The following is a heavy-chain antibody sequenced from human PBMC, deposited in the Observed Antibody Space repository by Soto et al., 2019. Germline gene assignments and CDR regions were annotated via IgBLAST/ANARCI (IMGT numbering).Heavy chain of an antibody. J-gene: IGHJ4*02. CDR1: GFSLSTSGVG. V-gene: IGHV2-5*02. Sequence: ESGPTLVNPTQTLTLTCTFSGFSLSTSGVGVGWIRQPPGKALEWLALIYWGDDKRYSPSLITRLTITKDTSKNLVVLTMTNMDPVDTATYYCAHSMAPRIFDFWGQGTLVTVSS. CDR3: AHSMAPRIFDF. CDR2: IYWGDDK.